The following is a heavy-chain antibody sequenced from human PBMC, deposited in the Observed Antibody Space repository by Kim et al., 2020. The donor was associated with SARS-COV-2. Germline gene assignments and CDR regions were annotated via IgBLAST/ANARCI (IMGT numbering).Heavy chain of an antibody. CDR3: ASQEDRYCSSTSCYVYYYYGMDV. CDR2: IRSSSSTI. V-gene: IGHV3-48*04. J-gene: IGHJ6*02. D-gene: IGHD2-2*01. CDR1: GFTFSSYS. Sequence: GGSLRLSCAASGFTFSSYSMNWVRQAPGKGLEWVSYIRSSSSTINYADSVKGRFTISRDNATNPLYLQMTSLRAEDTAVYYCASQEDRYCSSTSCYVYYYYGMDVWGQGTTVTVSS.